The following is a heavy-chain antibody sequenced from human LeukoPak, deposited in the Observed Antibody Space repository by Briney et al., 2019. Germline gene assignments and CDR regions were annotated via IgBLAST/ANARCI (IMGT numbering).Heavy chain of an antibody. Sequence: PSETLSLTCVVSGGSISSTSYYWGWIRQPPGKGLEWIGSIYYSGSTYYSPSLKSRVTISVDTSKNQFSLKLSSVTAADTAMYYRARGAILTGTSLWGKGTTVTISS. J-gene: IGHJ6*04. CDR2: IYYSGST. CDR3: ARGAILTGTSL. CDR1: GGSISSTSYY. D-gene: IGHD3-9*01. V-gene: IGHV4-39*07.